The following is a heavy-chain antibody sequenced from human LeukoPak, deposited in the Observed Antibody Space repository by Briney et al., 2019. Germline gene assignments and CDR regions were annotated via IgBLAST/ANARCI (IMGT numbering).Heavy chain of an antibody. CDR2: ISYDGSNK. D-gene: IGHD2-2*01. V-gene: IGHV3-30-3*01. J-gene: IGHJ6*02. CDR1: GFTFSSYA. Sequence: GRSLRLSCAASGFTFSSYAMHWVRQAPGKGLEWVAVISYDGSNKYYADSVKGRFTISRDNSKNTLYLQMNSLRAEDTAVYYCARDPERVVPPYYYGMDVWGQGTTVTVSS. CDR3: ARDPERVVPPYYYGMDV.